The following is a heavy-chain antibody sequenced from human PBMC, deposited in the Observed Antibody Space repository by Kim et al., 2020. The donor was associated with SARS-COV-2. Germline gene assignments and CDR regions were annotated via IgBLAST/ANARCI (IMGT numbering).Heavy chain of an antibody. V-gene: IGHV3-23*01. Sequence: YAEPVKGRFTISRENSKNTLYLQMNSLRAEDTAVYYCAKDTGMVRGVFDYWGQGTLVTVSS. D-gene: IGHD3-10*01. CDR3: AKDTGMVRGVFDY. J-gene: IGHJ4*02.